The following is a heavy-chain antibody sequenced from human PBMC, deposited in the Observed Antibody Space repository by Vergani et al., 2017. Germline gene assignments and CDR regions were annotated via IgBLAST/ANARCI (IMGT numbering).Heavy chain of an antibody. CDR2: INPSGGST. V-gene: IGHV1-46*03. D-gene: IGHD6-6*01. CDR3: ARVAARGYYYYYMDV. J-gene: IGHJ6*03. CDR1: GYPFTSYY. Sequence: QVQLVQSGAEVKKPGAPVKVSCKASGYPFTSYYMRWVRQAPGQGLEGMGIINPSGGSTSYAQKFQGRVTMTRDTSTSTVYMELSSLRSEDTAVYYCARVAARGYYYYYMDVWGKXP.